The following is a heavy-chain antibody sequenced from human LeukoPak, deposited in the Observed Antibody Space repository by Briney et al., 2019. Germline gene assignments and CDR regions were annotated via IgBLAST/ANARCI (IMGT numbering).Heavy chain of an antibody. J-gene: IGHJ3*02. CDR2: INPNSGGT. D-gene: IGHD6-13*01. Sequence: GASVKVSCKASGYTFTGYYMHWVRQAPGQGLEWMGWINPNSGGTNYAQKFQGRVTITRDTSISTAYMELSRLRSDDTAVYYCARLSSSWTGAFDIWGQGTMVTVSS. CDR3: ARLSSSWTGAFDI. V-gene: IGHV1-2*02. CDR1: GYTFTGYY.